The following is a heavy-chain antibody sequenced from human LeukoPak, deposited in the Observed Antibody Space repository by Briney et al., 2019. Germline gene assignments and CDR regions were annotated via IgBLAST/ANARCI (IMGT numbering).Heavy chain of an antibody. Sequence: GGSLRLSCTASGFTFGDYAMSWVRQAPGKGLEWVGFIRSKAYGGTTEYAASVKGRFTISRDDSKSIAYLQMNSLKTEDTAVYYCTRVLGSYDYVWGSYRYTEAISIWFDPWGQGTLVTVSS. CDR1: GFTFGDYA. CDR3: TRVLGSYDYVWGSYRYTEAISIWFDP. J-gene: IGHJ5*02. D-gene: IGHD3-16*02. CDR2: IRSKAYGGTT. V-gene: IGHV3-49*04.